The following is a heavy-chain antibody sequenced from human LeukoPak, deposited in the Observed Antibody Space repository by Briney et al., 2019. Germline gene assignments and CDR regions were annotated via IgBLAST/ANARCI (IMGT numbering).Heavy chain of an antibody. CDR3: ARAPEIMVRGIFIPDYFDY. J-gene: IGHJ4*02. CDR1: GFDYRDYG. V-gene: IGHV3-49*04. Sequence: QPGRSLRLSCTASGFDYRDYGMSWVRQGPGKGLEWVGFIRSKVYGGTADYAASVKGRFTISRDDSKTTAYLQMNRLKSEDTAVYYCARAPEIMVRGIFIPDYFDYWGLGTLVTVSS. D-gene: IGHD3-10*01. CDR2: IRSKVYGGTA.